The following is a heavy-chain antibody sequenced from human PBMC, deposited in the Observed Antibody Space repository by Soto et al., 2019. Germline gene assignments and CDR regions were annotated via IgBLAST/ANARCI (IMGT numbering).Heavy chain of an antibody. J-gene: IGHJ3*02. CDR2: ISGNGGSK. Sequence: EVQLLESGGGLVQPGGSLRLSCAASGFTFSSYAMSWVRQAPGKGLEWVSAISGNGGSKYYADSVKGRFTISRDNFKNTLYLQMHSVRAEDTAVYYCARFSSSSVSDALVSWGEVPMVTFSS. V-gene: IGHV3-23*01. CDR3: ARFSSSSVSDALVS. CDR1: GFTFSSYA. D-gene: IGHD6-6*01.